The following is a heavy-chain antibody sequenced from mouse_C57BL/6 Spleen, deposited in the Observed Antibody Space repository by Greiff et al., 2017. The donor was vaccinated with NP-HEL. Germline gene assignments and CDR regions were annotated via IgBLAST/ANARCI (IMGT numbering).Heavy chain of an antibody. J-gene: IGHJ1*03. CDR1: GYAFTNYL. V-gene: IGHV1-54*01. Sequence: VQLQESGAELVRPGTSVKVSCKASGYAFTNYLIEWVKQRPGQGLEWIGVINPGSGGTNYNEKFKGKATLTADKSSSTAYMQLSSLTSEDSAVYFCARRTQGYFDVWGTGTTVTVSS. CDR2: INPGSGGT. CDR3: ARRTQGYFDV.